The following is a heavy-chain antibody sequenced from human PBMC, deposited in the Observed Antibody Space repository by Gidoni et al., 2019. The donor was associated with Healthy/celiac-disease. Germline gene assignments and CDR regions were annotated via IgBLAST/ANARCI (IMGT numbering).Heavy chain of an antibody. V-gene: IGHV3-23*01. J-gene: IGHJ3*02. D-gene: IGHD2-21*01. CDR3: AKGGYCGGDCYLDAFDI. CDR2: ISGSGGST. Sequence: EVQLLESGGGLVQPGGSLRLSCAASGFTFSSYAMSWVRQAPGKGLEWVSAISGSGGSTDYADSVKGRFTSSRDNSKNTLYLQMNSLRAEDTAVYYCAKGGYCGGDCYLDAFDIWGQGTMVTVSS. CDR1: GFTFSSYA.